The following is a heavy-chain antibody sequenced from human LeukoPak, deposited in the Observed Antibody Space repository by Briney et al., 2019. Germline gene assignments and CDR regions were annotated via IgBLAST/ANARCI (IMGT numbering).Heavy chain of an antibody. V-gene: IGHV1-46*01. CDR2: INPSGGST. Sequence: ASVKVSCKASGYTFTSYYMHWVRQAPGQGLEWMGIINPSGGSTSYAQKFQGRVTMTRDTSTSTVYMELSSLRSEDTAVYYCARRGGPHCSSTSCPGYWFDRWGQGTLVTVSS. CDR3: ARRGGPHCSSTSCPGYWFDR. CDR1: GYTFTSYY. J-gene: IGHJ5*02. D-gene: IGHD2-2*01.